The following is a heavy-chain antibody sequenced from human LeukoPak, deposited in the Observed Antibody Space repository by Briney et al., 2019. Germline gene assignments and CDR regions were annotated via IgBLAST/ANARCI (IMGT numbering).Heavy chain of an antibody. D-gene: IGHD4-17*01. J-gene: IGHJ4*02. CDR1: GFTFSSYG. Sequence: PGGSLRLSCAASGFTFSSYGMHWVRQAPGKGLEWVAVIWYDGSNKYYADSVKGRFTISRDNSKNTLYLQMNSLRAEDTAVYYCAKGRPYGDYVSDFDYWGQGTLVTVSS. CDR3: AKGRPYGDYVSDFDY. CDR2: IWYDGSNK. V-gene: IGHV3-33*06.